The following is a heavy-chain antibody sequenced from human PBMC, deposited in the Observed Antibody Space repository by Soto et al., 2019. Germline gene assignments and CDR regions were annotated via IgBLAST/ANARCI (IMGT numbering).Heavy chain of an antibody. J-gene: IGHJ4*02. Sequence: ASVKVSCKVSGYTLTELSMHWVRQAPGKGLEWMGGFDPEDGETIYAQKFQGRVTMTEDTSTDTAYMQLSSLRSEDTAVYYCARVTYDSFTAYSYYFDYWGQGTLVTVSS. D-gene: IGHD3-9*01. CDR2: FDPEDGET. V-gene: IGHV1-24*01. CDR3: ARVTYDSFTAYSYYFDY. CDR1: GYTLTELS.